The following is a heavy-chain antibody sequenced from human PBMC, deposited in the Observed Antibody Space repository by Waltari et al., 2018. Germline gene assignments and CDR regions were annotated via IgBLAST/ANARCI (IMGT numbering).Heavy chain of an antibody. J-gene: IGHJ4*02. CDR2: SIPILGTA. D-gene: IGHD3-22*01. CDR3: ARYDSSGYPTDY. V-gene: IGHV1-69*14. CDR1: GGTFSSYA. Sequence: QVQLVQSGAEVKKPGSSVKVSCKASGGTFSSYAISWVRQAPGQGLEWMGGSIPILGTANYAQKFQGRVTITADKSTSTAYMELSSLRSEDTAVYYCARYDSSGYPTDYWGQGTLVTVSS.